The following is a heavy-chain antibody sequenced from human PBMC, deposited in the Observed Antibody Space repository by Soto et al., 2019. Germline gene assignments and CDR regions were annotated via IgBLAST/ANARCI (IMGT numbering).Heavy chain of an antibody. Sequence: GGSLRLSCTASGFTFGDYAMSWFRQAPGKGLEWVAVISYDGSNKYYADSVKGRFTISRDNSKNTLYLQMNSLRAEDTAVYYCARDFSGSRFDYWGKRTPVPVDS. D-gene: IGHD1-26*01. J-gene: IGHJ4*02. CDR3: ARDFSGSRFDY. CDR1: GFTFGDYA. V-gene: IGHV3-30-3*01. CDR2: ISYDGSNK.